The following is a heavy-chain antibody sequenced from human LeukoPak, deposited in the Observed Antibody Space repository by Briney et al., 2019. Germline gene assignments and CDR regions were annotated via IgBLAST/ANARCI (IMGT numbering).Heavy chain of an antibody. Sequence: GASLKISCKGSGDSFTSYWIGWVRQLPGKGLEWMGVIYPGDSDTSYSPSFQGQVTISADKSITTAYLQWSSLKPSDTAMYYCARVISGSSSWPAGDAFDIWGQGTMVTVSS. CDR3: ARVISGSSSWPAGDAFDI. CDR2: IYPGDSDT. D-gene: IGHD6-13*01. J-gene: IGHJ3*02. V-gene: IGHV5-51*01. CDR1: GDSFTSYW.